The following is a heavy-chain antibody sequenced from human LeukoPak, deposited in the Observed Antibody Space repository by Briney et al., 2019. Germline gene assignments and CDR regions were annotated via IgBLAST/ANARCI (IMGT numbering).Heavy chain of an antibody. J-gene: IGHJ5*02. CDR1: GGSISSGGYY. V-gene: IGHV4-31*03. CDR3: ARGLRTVRPHNWFDP. Sequence: SQTLSLTCTVSGGSISSGGYYWSWIRQHPGKGLEWIGYIYYSGSTYYNPSLKSRVTISVDTSKNQFSLKLSSVTAADTAVYYCARGLRTVRPHNWFDPWGQGTLVTVSS. CDR2: IYYSGST. D-gene: IGHD3-22*01.